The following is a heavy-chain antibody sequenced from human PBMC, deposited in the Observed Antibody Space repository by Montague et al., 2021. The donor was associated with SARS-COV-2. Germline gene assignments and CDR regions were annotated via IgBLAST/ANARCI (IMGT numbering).Heavy chain of an antibody. D-gene: IGHD4-11*01. V-gene: IGHV4-4*07. CDR1: GGSISSYY. J-gene: IGHJ6*02. CDR3: ARDHMTTLFMVYYYGMDV. Sequence: SETLSLTCTVSGGSISSYYWSWIRQPAGKGLEWIGRIYPSGSTKYNPSLKSRVTMSVDTSKNQFSLKLSSVTAADTAVYYCARDHMTTLFMVYYYGMDVWGQGTTVTVPS. CDR2: IYPSGST.